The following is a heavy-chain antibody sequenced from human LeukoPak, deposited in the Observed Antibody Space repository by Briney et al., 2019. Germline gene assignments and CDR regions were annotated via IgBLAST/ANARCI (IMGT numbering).Heavy chain of an antibody. Sequence: GGSLRLSCAASGFTFSSYWMSWVRQAPGKGLEWVANIKQDGSEKYYVDSVKGRFTISRDNAKNSLYLQMNSLRAEDTAVYYCARDPCTYYDSWSGRGGDCYLDYWGQGTLVTVSS. CDR3: ARDPCTYYDSWSGRGGDCYLDY. V-gene: IGHV3-7*01. CDR2: IKQDGSEK. D-gene: IGHD3-3*01. CDR1: GFTFSSYW. J-gene: IGHJ4*02.